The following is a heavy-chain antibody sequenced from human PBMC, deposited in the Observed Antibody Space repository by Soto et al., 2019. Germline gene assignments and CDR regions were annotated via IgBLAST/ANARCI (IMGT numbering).Heavy chain of an antibody. V-gene: IGHV5-51*01. CDR2: IYPGDSDT. Sequence: RGESLKISCKGSGYSFTSYWIGWVRQMPGKGLEWMGIIYPGDSDTRYSPSFQGQVTISADKSISTAYLQWSSLKASDTAMYYCARSRSSSWYRNYYYYGMDVWGQGTTVTVSS. D-gene: IGHD6-13*01. CDR3: ARSRSSSWYRNYYYYGMDV. J-gene: IGHJ6*02. CDR1: GYSFTSYW.